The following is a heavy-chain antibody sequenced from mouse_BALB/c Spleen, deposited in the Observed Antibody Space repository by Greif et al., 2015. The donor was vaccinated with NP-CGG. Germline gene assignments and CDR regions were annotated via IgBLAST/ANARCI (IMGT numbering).Heavy chain of an antibody. D-gene: IGHD2-1*01. J-gene: IGHJ2*01. CDR2: IRNKANGYTT. CDR1: GFTFTDYY. Sequence: EVKVVESGGGLVQPGGSLRLSCATSGFTFTDYYMSWVRQPPGKALEWLGFIRNKANGYTTEYSASVKGRFTISRDNSQSILYLQMNTLRAEDSATYYCARDENGNYLYYFDYWGQGTTLTVSS. V-gene: IGHV7-3*02. CDR3: ARDENGNYLYYFDY.